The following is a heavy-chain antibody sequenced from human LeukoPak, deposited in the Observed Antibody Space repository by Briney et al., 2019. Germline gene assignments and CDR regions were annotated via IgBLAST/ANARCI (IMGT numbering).Heavy chain of an antibody. CDR3: ASGKPQGYCSSTSCYWDWFDP. CDR1: GGSISSFY. Sequence: SETLSLTCTVSGGSISSFYWSWIRQPAGKGLEWIGRIYTSGSTNYNPSLKSRVTMSVDTSKNQFSLKLSSVTAADTAVYYCASGKPQGYCSSTSCYWDWFDPWGQGTLVTVSS. D-gene: IGHD2-2*01. CDR2: IYTSGST. V-gene: IGHV4-4*07. J-gene: IGHJ5*02.